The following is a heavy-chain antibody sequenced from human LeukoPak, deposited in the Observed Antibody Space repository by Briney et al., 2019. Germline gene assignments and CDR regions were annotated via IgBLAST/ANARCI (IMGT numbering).Heavy chain of an antibody. CDR3: ARRIRGVTVDY. CDR2: ISHGGST. Sequence: SETLSLTCAVYGESLSGYFWTWIRQPPGKGLERIGEISHGGSTSYNPSLKSRVTMSADTSKNQFSLKLRSVTAADTAVYYCARRIRGVTVDYWGQGTLVTVSS. CDR1: GESLSGYF. J-gene: IGHJ4*02. V-gene: IGHV4-34*01. D-gene: IGHD3-10*01.